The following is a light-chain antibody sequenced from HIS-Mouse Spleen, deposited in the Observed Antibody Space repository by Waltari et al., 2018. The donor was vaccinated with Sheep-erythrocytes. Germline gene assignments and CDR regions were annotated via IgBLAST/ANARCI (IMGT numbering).Light chain of an antibody. CDR3: QAWDSSTVV. CDR1: KLGDKY. V-gene: IGLV3-1*01. J-gene: IGLJ2*01. Sequence: SYELTQPPSVSVSPGQTASIPCSGDKLGDKYACWYHQKPGQSPVLVIYQDSKRPSGIPERFSGSNSGNTATLTISGTQAMDEADYYCQAWDSSTVVFGGGTKVTVL. CDR2: QDS.